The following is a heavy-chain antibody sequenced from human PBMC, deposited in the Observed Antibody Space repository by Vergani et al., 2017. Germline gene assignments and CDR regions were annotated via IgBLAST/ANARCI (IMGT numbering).Heavy chain of an antibody. J-gene: IGHJ6*02. CDR2: VYTSGMT. Sequence: QVQLQESGPRLVRPSQTLSLTCTVSGGAINTGAYYWSWIRQPAGKGLEWIGRVYTSGMTNYNPSLKSRVTILVDRSKSQLSLKLTSVTAGDTAVYFCARVMYRDEASTGYRLEGMDIWGQGTTVTISS. V-gene: IGHV4-61*02. D-gene: IGHD3-9*01. CDR3: ARVMYRDEASTGYRLEGMDI. CDR1: GGAINTGAYY.